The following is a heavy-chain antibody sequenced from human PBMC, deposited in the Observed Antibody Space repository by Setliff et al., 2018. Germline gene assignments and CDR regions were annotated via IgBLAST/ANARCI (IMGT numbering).Heavy chain of an antibody. V-gene: IGHV3-23*01. J-gene: IGHJ6*02. CDR3: AKELEATTYYYYYYGMDV. CDR1: GFTFSSYA. Sequence: GGSLRLSCAGSGFTFSSYAMSWVRQAPGKGLEWVSAISGSGGSTYYADSVKGRFTISRDNSKNTLYLQMNSLRAEDTAVYYCAKELEATTYYYYYYGMDVWGQGTTVTVSS. CDR2: ISGSGGST. D-gene: IGHD1-26*01.